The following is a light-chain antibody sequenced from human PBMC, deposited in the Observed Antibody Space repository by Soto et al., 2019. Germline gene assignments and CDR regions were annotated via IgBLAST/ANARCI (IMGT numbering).Light chain of an antibody. V-gene: IGKV1-39*01. CDR3: QQSHGIPYP. Sequence: DIQMTQSPSSLSASVGDRVTIACRASQTITGYLNWYQQKPGKAPKLLIYAASTLQSGVPSRFSGSGSGTDFTLTISSLQPEDFATYYCQQSHGIPYPFGQGTKLEIK. CDR2: AAS. CDR1: QTITGY. J-gene: IGKJ2*01.